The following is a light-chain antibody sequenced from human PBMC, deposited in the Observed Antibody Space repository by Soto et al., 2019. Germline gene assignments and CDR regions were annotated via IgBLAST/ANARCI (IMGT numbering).Light chain of an antibody. CDR1: SSNIGTNT. CDR2: ADN. V-gene: IGLV1-44*01. Sequence: QSVLTQPPSASGTPGQRVTISCSGSSSNIGTNTVNWYQQFPGTAPKLLIYADNQRPSGVPDRFSGSKSGTSASLAISGPQSEDEADSYCAGWDNSLNGAFFGGGTQVTVL. CDR3: AGWDNSLNGAF. J-gene: IGLJ2*01.